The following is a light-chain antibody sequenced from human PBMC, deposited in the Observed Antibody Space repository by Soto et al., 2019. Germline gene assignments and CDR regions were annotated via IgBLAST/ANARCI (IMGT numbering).Light chain of an antibody. J-gene: IGKJ1*01. CDR1: QSVDSK. V-gene: IGKV3-15*01. Sequence: EIVMTQSPATLSVSPGERANLSCRGSQSVDSKLAWYQQKPGQGPRLLIYGASSRATGIPARFSGSGSGTEFTLTISSLQSEDFAVYYCQHYSTWLWTFGQGTKVEIK. CDR3: QHYSTWLWT. CDR2: GAS.